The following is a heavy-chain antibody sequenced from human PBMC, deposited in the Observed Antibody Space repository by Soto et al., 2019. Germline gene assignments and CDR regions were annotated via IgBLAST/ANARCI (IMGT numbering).Heavy chain of an antibody. J-gene: IGHJ6*02. V-gene: IGHV3-23*01. Sequence: EVQLLESGGGLVQPGGSLRLSCAASGFTFSSYAMSWVRQAPGKGLEWVSAISGSGVSTYYADSVKGRFTISRDNSKNTLYLQMNSLRAEDTAVYYCAKVTSDDFWSGYYPVEYYYYGMDVWGQGTTVTVSS. D-gene: IGHD3-3*01. CDR1: GFTFSSYA. CDR2: ISGSGVST. CDR3: AKVTSDDFWSGYYPVEYYYYGMDV.